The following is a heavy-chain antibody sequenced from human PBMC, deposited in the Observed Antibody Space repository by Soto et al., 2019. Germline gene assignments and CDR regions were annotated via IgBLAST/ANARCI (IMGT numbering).Heavy chain of an antibody. D-gene: IGHD6-6*01. J-gene: IGHJ6*02. CDR2: IYYSGST. CDR1: GGSISSYY. Sequence: SETLSLTCTVSGGSISSYYWSWIRQPPGEGLEWIGYIYYSGSTNYNPSLKSRVTISVDTSKNQFSLKLSSVTAADTAVYYCARQGSSSSFYYYYYGMDVWGQGTTVTVSS. V-gene: IGHV4-59*01. CDR3: ARQGSSSSFYYYYYGMDV.